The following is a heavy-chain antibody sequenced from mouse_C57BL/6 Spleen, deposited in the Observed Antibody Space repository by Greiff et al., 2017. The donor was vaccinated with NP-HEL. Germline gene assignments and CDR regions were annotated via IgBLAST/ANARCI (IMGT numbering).Heavy chain of an antibody. D-gene: IGHD2-12*01. V-gene: IGHV2-9*01. Sequence: QVQLKESGPGLVAPSQSLSITCTVSGFSLTSYGVDWVRQPPGKGLEWLGVIWGGGSTNYNSALMSRLSTINDNSKSKVFLIMHSLHTDDTAMYYCAKRLYDEDAMDYWGQGTSVTVSS. CDR3: AKRLYDEDAMDY. CDR1: GFSLTSYG. CDR2: IWGGGST. J-gene: IGHJ4*01.